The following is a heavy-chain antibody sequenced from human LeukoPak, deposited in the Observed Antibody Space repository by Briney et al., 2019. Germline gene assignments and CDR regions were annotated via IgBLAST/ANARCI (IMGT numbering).Heavy chain of an antibody. CDR1: GYTFTGYY. V-gene: IGHV1-2*06. J-gene: IGHJ3*02. CDR2: INLNSGGT. D-gene: IGHD3-22*01. Sequence: ASVKVSCKASGYTFTGYYMNWVRQAPGQGLEWMGRINLNSGGTNYAQNFQGRVTVTRDTSITTAYMELSRLRSDDTAVYYCAREVNYYDNSGPSRAFDIWGPGTMVTVSP. CDR3: AREVNYYDNSGPSRAFDI.